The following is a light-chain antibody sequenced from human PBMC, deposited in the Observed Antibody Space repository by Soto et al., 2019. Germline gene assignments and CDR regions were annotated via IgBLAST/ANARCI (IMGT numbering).Light chain of an antibody. CDR1: SSDVGGYNY. J-gene: IGLJ1*01. V-gene: IGLV2-11*01. CDR3: CSYAGSSPFV. Sequence: QSVLTQPRSVSGSPGQSVTISCTGTSSDVGGYNYVSWYQQHPGKAPKLMIYDVSKRPSGVPDRFSGSKSGNTASLTISGLQAEDEADYYRCSYAGSSPFVFGTGTK. CDR2: DVS.